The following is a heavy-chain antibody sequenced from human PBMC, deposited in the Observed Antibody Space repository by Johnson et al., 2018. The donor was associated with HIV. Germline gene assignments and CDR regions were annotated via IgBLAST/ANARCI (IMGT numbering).Heavy chain of an antibody. CDR2: ISGSGGST. Sequence: VQLVESGGGLVQPGGSLRLSCAASGFTFSSYAMSWVRQAPGKGLEWVSAISGSGGSTYYADSVKGRFTISRDNSKNTLYLQLNSLRAEDTAVYYCARGTTVASAFDIWGQGTMVTVSS. D-gene: IGHD1-1*01. CDR1: GFTFSSYA. CDR3: ARGTTVASAFDI. V-gene: IGHV3-23*04. J-gene: IGHJ3*02.